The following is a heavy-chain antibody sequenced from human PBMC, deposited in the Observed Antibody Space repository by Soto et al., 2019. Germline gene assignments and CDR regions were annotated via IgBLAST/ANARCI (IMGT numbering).Heavy chain of an antibody. CDR2: IDSGGGT. J-gene: IGHJ4*02. Sequence: DVAMVESGGGLIQPGGSLRLSCVVSGLTVSNNYINWARQAPGKGLEWVSVIDSGGGTYYADSVKDRVTISSDNNKSKRYLQVNCLRAEATAVYYCVSRGYRGQGTLVTGSS. D-gene: IGHD3-10*01. CDR3: VSRGY. CDR1: GLTVSNNY. V-gene: IGHV3-66*01.